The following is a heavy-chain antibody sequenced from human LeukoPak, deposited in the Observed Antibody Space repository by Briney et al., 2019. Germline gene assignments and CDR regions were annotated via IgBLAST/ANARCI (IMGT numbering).Heavy chain of an antibody. Sequence: PSGTLSLTCAVSGGSISSSNWWSWVRQPPGKGLEWIGEIYYSGSTYYNPSLKSRVTISVDTSKNQFSLKLSSVTAADTAVYYCATGDGSCGYYYNWGQGTLVTVSS. J-gene: IGHJ4*02. V-gene: IGHV4-4*02. CDR1: GGSISSSNW. D-gene: IGHD3-22*01. CDR2: IYYSGST. CDR3: ATGDGSCGYYYN.